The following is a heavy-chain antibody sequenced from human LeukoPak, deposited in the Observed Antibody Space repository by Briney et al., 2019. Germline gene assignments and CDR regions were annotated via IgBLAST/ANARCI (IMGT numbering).Heavy chain of an antibody. D-gene: IGHD3-10*01. CDR3: AGDMVRGYILRRVLEH. CDR1: GYTVSGYH. CDR2: INPNNGDT. J-gene: IGHJ4*02. Sequence: ASVKVSCKASGYTVSGYHIHWIRQAPGQGLEWVGWINPNNGDTDYAQKFHGRVTLTRDTSINTAYMELNRLRSDDTAVYYCAGDMVRGYILRRVLEHWGQGTLVTVSS. V-gene: IGHV1-2*02.